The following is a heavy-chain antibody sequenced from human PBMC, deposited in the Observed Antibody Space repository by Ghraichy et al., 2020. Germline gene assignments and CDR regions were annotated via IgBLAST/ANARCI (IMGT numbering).Heavy chain of an antibody. J-gene: IGHJ4*02. CDR3: ATSMYSITWYYLGY. CDR1: GASVSSGSGSYY. Sequence: SETLSLTCTVSGASVSSGSGSYYWAWVRQTPGKGLEWIGTIYNTVSTFYSPSLKGRVTISVDTSKNHFSLKLTSVTATDTAVYYCATSMYSITWYYLGYWGQGILVTVSS. V-gene: IGHV4-39*02. CDR2: IYNTVST. D-gene: IGHD6-13*01.